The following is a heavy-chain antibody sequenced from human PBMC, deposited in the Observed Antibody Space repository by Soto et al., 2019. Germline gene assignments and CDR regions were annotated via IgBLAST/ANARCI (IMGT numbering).Heavy chain of an antibody. Sequence: EVQLLESGGGLVQPGGSLRLSCAASGFTFSNYAMPWVRQAPGKGLEWVSVITGSGGGTYFVDSVKGRFTISRDNSKNTVYLQMNSLRAEDAAVYYCAKRPITAAGFDYWGQGPLVTVSS. V-gene: IGHV3-23*01. CDR3: AKRPITAAGFDY. CDR1: GFTFSNYA. J-gene: IGHJ4*02. CDR2: ITGSGGGT. D-gene: IGHD6-13*01.